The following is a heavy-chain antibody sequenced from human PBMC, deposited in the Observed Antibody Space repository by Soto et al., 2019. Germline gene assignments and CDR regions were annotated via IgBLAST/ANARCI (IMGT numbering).Heavy chain of an antibody. D-gene: IGHD6-6*01. J-gene: IGHJ4*02. CDR1: GFTFSSHW. Sequence: GGSLILSCAASGFTFSSHWMHWVRQGPGKGLVWVSRINSDGSSRSHADSVKGRFTISRDNAKNTLHLQMNNLRVEDTAVYYCARGYSGSSVTTGYWGQGTLVTVSS. CDR2: INSDGSSR. V-gene: IGHV3-74*01. CDR3: ARGYSGSSVTTGY.